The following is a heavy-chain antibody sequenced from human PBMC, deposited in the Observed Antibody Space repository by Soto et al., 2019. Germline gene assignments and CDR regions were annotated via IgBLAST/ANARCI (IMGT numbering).Heavy chain of an antibody. D-gene: IGHD2-21*02. Sequence: QVQLVESGGGVVQPGRSLRLSCAASGFTFSSYGMHWVRQAPGKVLEWVAVISYDGSNKYYADSVKGRFTISRENSKNSLYLQMNSLRAEDTAVYYCAKDRAVVTAIGYYYYCGMDVWGQGTTVTVSS. V-gene: IGHV3-30*18. CDR2: ISYDGSNK. CDR1: GFTFSSYG. J-gene: IGHJ6*02. CDR3: AKDRAVVTAIGYYYYCGMDV.